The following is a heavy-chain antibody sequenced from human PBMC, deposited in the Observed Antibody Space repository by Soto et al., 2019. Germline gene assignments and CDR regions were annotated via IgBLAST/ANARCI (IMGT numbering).Heavy chain of an antibody. J-gene: IGHJ5*02. Sequence: QLQLQESGPGLVKPSETLSLTCTVSGGSISSSSYYWGWIRQPPGKGLEWIGSIYYSGSTYYNPSLKSRVTISVDTSKNQFSLKLSSVTAADTAVYYCARLGAVAVNWFDPWGQGTLVTVSS. CDR1: GGSISSSSYY. V-gene: IGHV4-39*01. CDR3: ARLGAVAVNWFDP. D-gene: IGHD6-19*01. CDR2: IYYSGST.